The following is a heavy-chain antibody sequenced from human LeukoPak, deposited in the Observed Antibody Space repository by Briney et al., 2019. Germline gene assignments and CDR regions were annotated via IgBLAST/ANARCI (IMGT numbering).Heavy chain of an antibody. CDR2: ISGSGGST. CDR1: GFTFSSYA. J-gene: IGHJ4*02. D-gene: IGHD2-15*01. V-gene: IGHV3-23*01. CDR3: AKSFRWVVAAGPHDY. Sequence: PGGSLRLSCAASGFTFSSYAMSWVRQAPGKGLEWVSAISGSGGSTYYADSVKGRFTISRDNSKNTLYLQMNSLRAEDTAVYYCAKSFRWVVAAGPHDYWGQGTLVTVSS.